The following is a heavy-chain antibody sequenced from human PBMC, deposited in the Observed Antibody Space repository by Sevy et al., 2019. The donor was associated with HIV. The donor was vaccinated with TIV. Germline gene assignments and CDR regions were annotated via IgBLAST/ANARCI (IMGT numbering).Heavy chain of an antibody. CDR1: GFTFHDYG. CDR3: AKVRKAATGTGFFDY. Sequence: GGCLRLSCAASGFTFHDYGMHWVRQAPGKGLEWVAGITGNSDNIGYADSAKGRFTISRGNAKNSLYLQMNGLRAEDTALYYCAKVRKAATGTGFFDYWGQGTLVTVSS. CDR2: ITGNSDNI. D-gene: IGHD6-13*01. V-gene: IGHV3-9*01. J-gene: IGHJ4*02.